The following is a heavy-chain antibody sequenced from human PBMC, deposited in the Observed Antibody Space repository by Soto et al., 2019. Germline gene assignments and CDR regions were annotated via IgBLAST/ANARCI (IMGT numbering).Heavy chain of an antibody. CDR1: GYTFTSYG. Sequence: QVQLVQSGAEVKKPGASVKVSCKASGYTFTSYGISWVRQAPGQGLEWMGWISAYNGNTNYAQKLQGRVTMTTDTSTSKAYMELRSLRSDDTAVYYCARVYSITMVRGELSEYWGQGTLVTVSS. V-gene: IGHV1-18*01. CDR3: ARVYSITMVRGELSEY. J-gene: IGHJ4*02. D-gene: IGHD3-10*01. CDR2: ISAYNGNT.